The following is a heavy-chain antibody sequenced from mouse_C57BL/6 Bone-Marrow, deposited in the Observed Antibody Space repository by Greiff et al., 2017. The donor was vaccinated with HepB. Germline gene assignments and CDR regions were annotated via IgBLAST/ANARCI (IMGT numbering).Heavy chain of an antibody. V-gene: IGHV10-1*01. Sequence: EVQVVESGGGLVQPKGLLKLSCAASGFSFNTYAMNWVRQAPGKGLEWVARIRSKSNNYATYYADSVKDRFTISRDDSESMLYLQMNNLKTEDTAMYYCVRQRYYYGSSSWYFDYWGQGTTLTVSS. CDR1: GFSFNTYA. CDR2: IRSKSNNYAT. CDR3: VRQRYYYGSSSWYFDY. D-gene: IGHD1-1*01. J-gene: IGHJ2*01.